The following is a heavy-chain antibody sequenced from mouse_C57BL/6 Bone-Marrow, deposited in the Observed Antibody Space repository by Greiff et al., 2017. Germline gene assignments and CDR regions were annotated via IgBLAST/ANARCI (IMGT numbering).Heavy chain of an antibody. CDR1: GFSLTSYG. J-gene: IGHJ3*01. Sequence: VQLLQSGPGLVQPSQCLSITCTVSGFSLTSYGVHWVRQSPGKGLEWLGVIWRGGSTDYNAAFMSRLSITKNNSKSQVFYKMNSLPADDTAIYYCAKSYGSSPAWFSYWGQGTLVTVAA. CDR2: IWRGGST. V-gene: IGHV2-5*01. D-gene: IGHD1-1*01. CDR3: AKSYGSSPAWFSY.